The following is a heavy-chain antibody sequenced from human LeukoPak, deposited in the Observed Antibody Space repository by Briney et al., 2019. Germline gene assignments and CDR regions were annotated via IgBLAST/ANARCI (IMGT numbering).Heavy chain of an antibody. D-gene: IGHD2-21*02. J-gene: IGHJ4*02. V-gene: IGHV4-34*01. CDR1: GGSFSGYY. CDR3: ARGFTASELYFAS. CDR2: INHSGST. Sequence: SETLSLTCAVYGGSFSGYYWSWIRQPPGKGLEWIGEINHSGSTNYNPSLKSRVTISVDTSKNQFSLSLISVTTADTAVYYCARGFTASELYFASWGQGTLVTVSS.